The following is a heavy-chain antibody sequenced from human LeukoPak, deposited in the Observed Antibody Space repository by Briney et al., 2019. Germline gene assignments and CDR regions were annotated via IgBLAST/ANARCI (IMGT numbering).Heavy chain of an antibody. Sequence: GASVKVSCKASGYTFTSYYMHWVRQAPGQGLEWMGIINPSGGSTSYAQKFQGRVTMTWDMSTSTVYMELSSLRSEDTAVYYCARNSRSGYSSSPFDYWGQGTLVTVSS. D-gene: IGHD6-13*01. CDR1: GYTFTSYY. CDR2: INPSGGST. J-gene: IGHJ4*02. CDR3: ARNSRSGYSSSPFDY. V-gene: IGHV1-46*01.